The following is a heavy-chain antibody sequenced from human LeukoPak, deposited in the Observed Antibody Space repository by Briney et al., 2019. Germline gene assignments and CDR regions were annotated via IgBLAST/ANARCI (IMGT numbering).Heavy chain of an antibody. V-gene: IGHV1-8*01. Sequence: ASVKVSCKASGYTFTSYDINWVRQTTGQGLEWMGWMNPNSGNTGYAQKFQGRVTMTRNTSISTAYMELSSLRSEDTAVYYCARNEAYYDFWGGYYQRYYYYGMDVWGQGTTVTVSS. D-gene: IGHD3-3*01. J-gene: IGHJ6*02. CDR1: GYTFTSYD. CDR3: ARNEAYYDFWGGYYQRYYYYGMDV. CDR2: MNPNSGNT.